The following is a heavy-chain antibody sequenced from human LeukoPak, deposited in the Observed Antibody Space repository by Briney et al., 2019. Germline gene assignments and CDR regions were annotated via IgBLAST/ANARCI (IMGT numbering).Heavy chain of an antibody. CDR1: GFTFTSSA. D-gene: IGHD2-2*01. V-gene: IGHV1-58*02. J-gene: IGHJ4*02. Sequence: SVKVSCKASGFTFTSSAMQWLRQARRQRLEWIGWIVVGSGNTNYAQKFQERVTITRDMSTSTAYMELSSLRSEDTAVYYCAAVSPSSTSRGLDYWGQGTLVTVSS. CDR3: AAVSPSSTSRGLDY. CDR2: IVVGSGNT.